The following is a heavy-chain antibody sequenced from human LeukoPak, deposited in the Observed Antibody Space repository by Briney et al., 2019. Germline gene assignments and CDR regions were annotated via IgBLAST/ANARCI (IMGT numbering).Heavy chain of an antibody. CDR1: GFTFSSYA. CDR3: ARDLWAPAYFWWFDP. D-gene: IGHD3-3*01. CDR2: ISDSGGST. J-gene: IGHJ5*02. Sequence: GGSLRLSCAVSGFTFSSYALSWVRQAPGKGLEWVSAISDSGGSTHYADSVKGRFTISRDNSKNTLFLQMNSLRAEDTAVYYCARDLWAPAYFWWFDPWGQGTLVTVSS. V-gene: IGHV3-23*01.